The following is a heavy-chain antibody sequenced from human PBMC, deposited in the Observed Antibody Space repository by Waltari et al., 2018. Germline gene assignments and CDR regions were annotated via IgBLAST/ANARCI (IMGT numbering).Heavy chain of an antibody. CDR3: ATQSWSNFEY. J-gene: IGHJ4*02. CDR1: ESPLPYYW. D-gene: IGHD3-3*01. Sequence: EVQLVESGGGWVQPGGPRGPPGAPPESPLPYYWVTWVRQAPGKGLEWVANIKEDGSEKYYVDSVKGRFTISRDNAKNSLYLQMSSLRVEDTAVYYCATQSWSNFEYWGQGTLVTVSS. V-gene: IGHV3-7*01. CDR2: IKEDGSEK.